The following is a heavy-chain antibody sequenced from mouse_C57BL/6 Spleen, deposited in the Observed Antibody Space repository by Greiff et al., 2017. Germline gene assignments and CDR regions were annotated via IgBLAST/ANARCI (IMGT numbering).Heavy chain of an antibody. V-gene: IGHV1-9*01. CDR1: GYTFTSYW. Sequence: VQLQQPGAELMKPGASVKLSCKASGYTFTSYWIEWVKQRPGHGLEWIGEILPGSGSTNYNEKFKGKATLTADTSSNTAYMQLSSLTSEGSAIYYYESRSFNYWGQGTTLTVSS. CDR3: ESRSFNY. J-gene: IGHJ2*01. CDR2: ILPGSGST.